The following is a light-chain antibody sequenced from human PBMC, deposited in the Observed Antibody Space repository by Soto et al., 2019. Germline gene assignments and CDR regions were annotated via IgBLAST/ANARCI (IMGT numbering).Light chain of an antibody. CDR3: QTYDSSLSGLYV. CDR1: SSNIGAGSD. Sequence: QSALTQPPSISGAPGQRVTISCTGSSSNIGAGSDVHWYHQLPGTASKLLIYGNTNRPSGVPDRFSGSKSGTSASLAIAGLQTEDEGDYYCQTYDSSLSGLYVFGTGTKVTVL. CDR2: GNT. V-gene: IGLV1-40*01. J-gene: IGLJ1*01.